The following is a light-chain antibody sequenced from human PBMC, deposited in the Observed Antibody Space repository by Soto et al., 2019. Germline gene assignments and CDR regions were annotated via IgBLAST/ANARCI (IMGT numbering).Light chain of an antibody. Sequence: DIQLTQSPSFLSASVGDRVTITCRASQGISSYLAWYQQKPGKAPKLLIYAASTLQSGVPSRFSGSGSGTEFTLTISSLQPEDFATYYCQQLNSYPPNTFGQGTK. CDR1: QGISSY. J-gene: IGKJ2*01. CDR3: QQLNSYPPNT. V-gene: IGKV1-9*01. CDR2: AAS.